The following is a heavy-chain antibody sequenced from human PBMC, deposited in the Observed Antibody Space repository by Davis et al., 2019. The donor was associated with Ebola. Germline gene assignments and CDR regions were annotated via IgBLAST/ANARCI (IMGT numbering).Heavy chain of an antibody. V-gene: IGHV5-51*01. Sequence: PGGSLRLSCKGSGYSFTSYWIGWVRQMPGKGLEWMGIIYPGDSDTRYSPSFQGQVTISADKSISTAYLQWSSLKASDTAMYYCARRIVATSRGDAFDIWGQGTMVTVSS. CDR2: IYPGDSDT. D-gene: IGHD5-12*01. CDR1: GYSFTSYW. J-gene: IGHJ3*02. CDR3: ARRIVATSRGDAFDI.